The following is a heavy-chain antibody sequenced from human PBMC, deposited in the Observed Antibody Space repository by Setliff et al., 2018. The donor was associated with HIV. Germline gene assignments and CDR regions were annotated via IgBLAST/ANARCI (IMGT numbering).Heavy chain of an antibody. J-gene: IGHJ6*03. CDR1: GGSISSSSYY. CDR2: IYYSGST. D-gene: IGHD6-6*01. CDR3: ARLYSSSSGLDYYYYYMDV. V-gene: IGHV4-39*01. Sequence: SLTCTVSGGSISSSSYYWGWIRQPPGKGLEWIGSIYYSGSTYYNPSLKSRVTISVDTSKNQFSLKLSSVTAADTAVYYCARLYSSSSGLDYYYYYMDVWGKGTTVTVSS.